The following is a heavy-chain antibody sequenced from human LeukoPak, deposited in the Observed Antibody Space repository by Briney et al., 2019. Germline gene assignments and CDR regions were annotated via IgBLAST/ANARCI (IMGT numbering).Heavy chain of an antibody. J-gene: IGHJ4*02. V-gene: IGHV3-30-3*01. CDR1: GFTFSSYA. Sequence: GRSLRLSCAASGFTFSSYAMHWARQAPGKGLEWVAVISYDGSNKYYADSVKGRFTISRDNSKNTLYLQMNSLRAEDTAVYYCASQTELGYWGQGTLVTVSS. D-gene: IGHD1-26*01. CDR3: ASQTELGY. CDR2: ISYDGSNK.